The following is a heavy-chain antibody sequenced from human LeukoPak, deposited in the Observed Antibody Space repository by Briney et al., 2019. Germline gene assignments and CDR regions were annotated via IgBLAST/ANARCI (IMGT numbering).Heavy chain of an antibody. V-gene: IGHV4-59*01. D-gene: IGHD3-10*01. Sequence: ASETLSLTCTVSGGSISSYWSRIRQSPGKGLEWIGYIYFSGTTNYNPSLKSRLTITIDTSRNQFSLKLSSVTAADTAIYYCVSGGSYLTKWGQGTLVTVSS. J-gene: IGHJ4*02. CDR3: VSGGSYLTK. CDR1: GGSISSY. CDR2: IYFSGTT.